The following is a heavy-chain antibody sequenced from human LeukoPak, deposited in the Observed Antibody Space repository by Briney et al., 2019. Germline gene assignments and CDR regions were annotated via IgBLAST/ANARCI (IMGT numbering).Heavy chain of an antibody. V-gene: IGHV1-3*01. Sequence: ASVKVSCKTSGFTFTTYTMHWVRQAPGQRLEWMGWINAANGNTQYSQKFQGRVTITRDTSTDTAYMELSSLRSEDTAVYYCATGRVYCTNGVCYTYNWFDPWGQGTLVTVSS. CDR3: ATGRVYCTNGVCYTYNWFDP. CDR1: GFTFTTYT. J-gene: IGHJ5*02. D-gene: IGHD2-8*01. CDR2: INAANGNT.